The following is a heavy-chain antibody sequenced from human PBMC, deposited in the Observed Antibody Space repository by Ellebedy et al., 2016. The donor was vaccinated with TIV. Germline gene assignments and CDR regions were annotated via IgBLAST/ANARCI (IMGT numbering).Heavy chain of an antibody. J-gene: IGHJ2*01. CDR3: ARNQSLSGYFDL. Sequence: GESLKISCAASGFIFSTYNMNWVRQAPGKGLEWVSSITTSSTYIYYAESAKGRFTISRDNAKSSLYLQMDSLRAEDTAVYYCARNQSLSGYFDLWGRGTLVTVSS. CDR1: GFIFSTYN. V-gene: IGHV3-21*01. CDR2: ITTSSTYI.